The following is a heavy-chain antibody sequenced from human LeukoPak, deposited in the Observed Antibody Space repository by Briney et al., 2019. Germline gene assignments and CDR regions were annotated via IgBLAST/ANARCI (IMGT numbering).Heavy chain of an antibody. Sequence: SETLSLTCSVSGGSISSSSYYWNWIRQPPGKGLEWVGSIYYSGTTYYNSSLKSRVTISVDTSKNQFSLILSSVTAADTAVYYCARGQFQRDYWGQGTLVTVSS. CDR3: ARGQFQRDY. CDR1: GGSISSSSYY. J-gene: IGHJ4*02. CDR2: IYYSGTT. V-gene: IGHV4-39*07. D-gene: IGHD5-24*01.